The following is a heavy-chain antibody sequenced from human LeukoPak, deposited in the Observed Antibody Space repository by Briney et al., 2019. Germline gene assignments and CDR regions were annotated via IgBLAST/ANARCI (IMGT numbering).Heavy chain of an antibody. Sequence: ASVKVSCKASGYTFTGYYMHWVRQAPGQGLAWMGWINPNSGGTNYAQKFQGRVIMTRDTSISTAYMELSRLRSDDTAVYYCARDLRLGAVTSGGYWGRGTLVTVSS. J-gene: IGHJ4*02. V-gene: IGHV1-2*02. D-gene: IGHD4-17*01. CDR1: GYTFTGYY. CDR3: ARDLRLGAVTSGGY. CDR2: INPNSGGT.